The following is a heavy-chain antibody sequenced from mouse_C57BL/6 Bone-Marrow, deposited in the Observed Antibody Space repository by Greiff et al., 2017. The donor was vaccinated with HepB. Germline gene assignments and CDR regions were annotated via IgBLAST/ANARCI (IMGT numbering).Heavy chain of an antibody. J-gene: IGHJ1*03. D-gene: IGHD1-1*01. CDR3: ARDAPITTVVAKYWYFDV. V-gene: IGHV7-1*01. CDR1: GFTFSDFY. Sequence: EVQRVESGGGLVQSGRSLRLSCATSGFTFSDFYMEWVRQAPGKGLEWIAASRNKANDYTTEYSASVKGRFIVSRDTSQSILYLQMNALRAEDTAIYYCARDAPITTVVAKYWYFDVWGTGTTVTVSS. CDR2: SRNKANDYTT.